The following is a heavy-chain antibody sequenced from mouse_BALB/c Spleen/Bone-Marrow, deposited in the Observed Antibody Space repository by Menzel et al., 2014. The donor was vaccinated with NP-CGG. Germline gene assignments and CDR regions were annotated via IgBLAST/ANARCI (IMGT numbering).Heavy chain of an antibody. CDR3: VREMTRYAMDY. V-gene: IGHV1-54*01. Sequence: QVQLKQSGAELVRPGTSVKVSCKASGYAFTNYWIEWVKQRPGQGLEWIGVINPGSGGSNYNEEFKGKATLTADKSSSTAYMQLSSLTSDDSAVYFCVREMTRYAMDYWGQGTSVTVFS. J-gene: IGHJ4*01. CDR1: GYAFTNYW. CDR2: INPGSGGS.